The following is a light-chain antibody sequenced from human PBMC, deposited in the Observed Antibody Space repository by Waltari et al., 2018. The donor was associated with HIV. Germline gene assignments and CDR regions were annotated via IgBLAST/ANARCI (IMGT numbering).Light chain of an antibody. V-gene: IGLV2-8*01. J-gene: IGLJ2*01. CDR2: EVT. CDR1: SSDIGGF. CDR3: GSYTGDESPDVV. Sequence: QSALTQPPSASGSPGQSVTISCTGTSSDIGGFVSWYQQHSGKAPKLMIYEVTKRPSGVLDRFSGSTSGNTASLTVSGLQAEDEADYYCGSYTGDESPDVVFGEGTKLTVL.